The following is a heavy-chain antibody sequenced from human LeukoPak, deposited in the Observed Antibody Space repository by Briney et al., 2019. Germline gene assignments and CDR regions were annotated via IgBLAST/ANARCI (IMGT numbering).Heavy chain of an antibody. Sequence: ASVKVSCKASGGTFSSYAISWVRQAPGQGLEWMGGIIPIFGTANYAQKFQGRVTITADESTSTAYMELSSLRSEDTAVYYCAREVTGTTAFDIWGQGTMVTVSS. J-gene: IGHJ3*02. CDR3: AREVTGTTAFDI. D-gene: IGHD1-7*01. V-gene: IGHV1-69*13. CDR2: IIPIFGTA. CDR1: GGTFSSYA.